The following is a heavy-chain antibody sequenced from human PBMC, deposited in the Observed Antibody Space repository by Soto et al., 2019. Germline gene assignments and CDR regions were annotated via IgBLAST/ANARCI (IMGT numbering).Heavy chain of an antibody. CDR3: AKLGVSAAPAGVDY. Sequence: PGGSLRLSCTASGFSFSSYVIYWVRQAPGRGLEWVSAISGSDTNTYYVDSVKGRFTISRDNSKDTVYLQMNSLRVEDTAMYYCAKLGVSAAPAGVDYWGRGT. CDR1: GFSFSSYV. D-gene: IGHD6-13*01. V-gene: IGHV3-23*01. J-gene: IGHJ4*02. CDR2: ISGSDTNT.